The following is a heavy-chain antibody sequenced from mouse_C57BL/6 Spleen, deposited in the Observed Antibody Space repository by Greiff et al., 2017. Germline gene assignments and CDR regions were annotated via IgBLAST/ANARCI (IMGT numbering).Heavy chain of an antibody. CDR3: ARGSYYSNSYYFDY. CDR2: IHPNSGST. V-gene: IGHV1-64*01. D-gene: IGHD2-5*01. CDR1: GYTFTSYW. Sequence: QVQLQQPGAELVKPGASVKLSCKASGYTFTSYWMHWVKPRPGQGLEWIGMIHPNSGSTNYNEKFKSKATLTVDKSSSTAYMQLSSLTSEDSAVYYCARGSYYSNSYYFDYWGQGTTLTVSS. J-gene: IGHJ2*01.